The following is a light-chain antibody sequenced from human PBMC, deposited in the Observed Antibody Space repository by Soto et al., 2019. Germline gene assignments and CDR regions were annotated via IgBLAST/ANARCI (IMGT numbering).Light chain of an antibody. Sequence: IQVTQSPPSMAASVGDRVTITCRASQDIGNWMTWYQQKPGKAPKLLIYSASTLVRGVPSRFSGSGSGTEFTLTISGLQPEDSLTYYCQQAKSFPITFGQGTRREIK. J-gene: IGKJ5*01. CDR3: QQAKSFPIT. CDR2: SAS. CDR1: QDIGNW. V-gene: IGKV1-12*01.